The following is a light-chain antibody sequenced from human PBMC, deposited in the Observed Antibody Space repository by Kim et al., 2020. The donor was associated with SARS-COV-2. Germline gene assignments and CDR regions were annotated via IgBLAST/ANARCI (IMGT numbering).Light chain of an antibody. CDR3: CSLYSCGNHLRV. V-gene: IGLV3-19*01. CDR1: RSRTYH. J-gene: IGLJ1*01. CDR2: GNN. Sequence: VRITGEGERSRTYHARWYLQKPGQAPVLVLYGNNDRPSGFPDSLSGAASGNTASLTITGAPAEDAADYYCCSLYSCGNHLRVFGAGTMVTVL.